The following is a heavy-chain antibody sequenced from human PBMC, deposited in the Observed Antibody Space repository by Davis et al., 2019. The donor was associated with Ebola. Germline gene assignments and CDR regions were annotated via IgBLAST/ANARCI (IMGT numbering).Heavy chain of an antibody. J-gene: IGHJ4*02. CDR1: GFTFSSYG. CDR3: ARDDRYCSGGSCYTDLVDY. CDR2: IKQDGSEK. D-gene: IGHD2-15*01. V-gene: IGHV3-7*01. Sequence: PGGSLRLSCAASGFTFSSYGMHWVRQAPGKGLEWVANIKQDGSEKYYVDSVKGRFTISRDNAKNSLYLQMNSLRAEDTAVYYCARDDRYCSGGSCYTDLVDYWGQGTLVTVSS.